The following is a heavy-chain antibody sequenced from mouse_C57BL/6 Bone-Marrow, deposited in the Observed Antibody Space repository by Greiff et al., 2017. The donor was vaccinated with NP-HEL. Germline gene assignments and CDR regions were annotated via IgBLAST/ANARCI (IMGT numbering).Heavy chain of an antibody. D-gene: IGHD1-1*01. J-gene: IGHJ4*01. Sequence: EVQVVESGGGLVKPGGSLKLSCAASGFTFSDYGMHWVRQAPEKGLEWVAYISSGSSTIYYADTVKGRFTISRDNAKNTLFLQMTSLRSEDTAMYYCARAFITTVVATDYYAMDYWGQGTSVTVSS. CDR3: ARAFITTVVATDYYAMDY. V-gene: IGHV5-17*01. CDR2: ISSGSSTI. CDR1: GFTFSDYG.